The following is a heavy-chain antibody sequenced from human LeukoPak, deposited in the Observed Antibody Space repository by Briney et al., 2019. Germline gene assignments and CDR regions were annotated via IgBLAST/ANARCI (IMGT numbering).Heavy chain of an antibody. CDR1: GFTFSSYA. V-gene: IGHV3-30-3*01. J-gene: IGHJ4*02. Sequence: GGSLRLSCAASGFTFSSYAMHWVRQAPGKGLEWVAVISYDGSNKYYADSVKGRFTISRDNSKNTLYLQMNSLRAEDTAVYYCARGGGSLWDYFDCWGQGTLVTVSS. CDR3: ARGGGSLWDYFDC. D-gene: IGHD1-26*01. CDR2: ISYDGSNK.